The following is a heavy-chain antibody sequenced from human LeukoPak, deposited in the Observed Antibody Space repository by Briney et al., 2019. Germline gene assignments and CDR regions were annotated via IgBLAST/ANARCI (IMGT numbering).Heavy chain of an antibody. CDR3: ARNWNDDY. Sequence: GGSLRLSCAASGFTFSSYWMHWVRQAPGNGLVWVSRINSDGSSTSYADSVKGRFTISRDNAKNTLYLQMNSLRAEDTAVYYCARNWNDDYWGQGTLVTVSS. V-gene: IGHV3-74*01. D-gene: IGHD1-1*01. J-gene: IGHJ4*02. CDR1: GFTFSSYW. CDR2: INSDGSST.